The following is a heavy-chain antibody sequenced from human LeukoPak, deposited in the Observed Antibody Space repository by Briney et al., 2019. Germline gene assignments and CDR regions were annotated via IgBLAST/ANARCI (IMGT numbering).Heavy chain of an antibody. CDR3: ARGRGWTFDP. V-gene: IGHV4-39*07. CDR2: INHSGST. D-gene: IGHD6-19*01. CDR1: GGSISSGDYY. J-gene: IGHJ5*02. Sequence: SKTLSLTCTVSGGSISSGDYYWSWIRQPPGKGLEWIGEINHSGSTNYNPSLKSRVTISVDTSKNQFSLKLSSVTAADTAVYYCARGRGWTFDPWGQGTLVTVSS.